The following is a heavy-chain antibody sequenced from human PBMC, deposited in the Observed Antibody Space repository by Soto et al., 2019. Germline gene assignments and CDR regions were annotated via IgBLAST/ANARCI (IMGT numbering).Heavy chain of an antibody. J-gene: IGHJ5*02. Sequence: ASVKVSCKASGYTFTSYGISWVRQAPGQGLEWMGWISAYNGNTNYAQKLQGRVTMTTDTSTSTAYMELSSLRSDHTAVYYCASDKLLWFGQLLPNWFDPWGQGTLVTVSS. V-gene: IGHV1-18*04. CDR2: ISAYNGNT. D-gene: IGHD3-10*01. CDR1: GYTFTSYG. CDR3: ASDKLLWFGQLLPNWFDP.